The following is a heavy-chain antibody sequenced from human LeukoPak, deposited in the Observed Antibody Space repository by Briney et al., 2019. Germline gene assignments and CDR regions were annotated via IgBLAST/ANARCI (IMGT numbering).Heavy chain of an antibody. CDR3: ARLIVGSSSTGWFDP. D-gene: IGHD6-6*01. CDR2: IYPGDSDT. CDR1: GYTFTSYW. Sequence: GESLKISCQSSGYTFTSYWIGWVRQMPGKGLQWMGIIYPGDSDTTYSPSFQGQVTISADKSISTAYRQWSSLKASDTAIYYCARLIVGSSSTGWFDPWGQGTLVTVSS. V-gene: IGHV5-51*01. J-gene: IGHJ5*02.